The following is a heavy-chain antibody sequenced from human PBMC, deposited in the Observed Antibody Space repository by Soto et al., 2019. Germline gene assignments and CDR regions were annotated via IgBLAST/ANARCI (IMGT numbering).Heavy chain of an antibody. J-gene: IGHJ6*02. CDR1: GYTFTSYG. D-gene: IGHD6-6*01. V-gene: IGHV1-18*01. CDR3: ARDKGRGAARPGPYGMDV. CDR2: ISAYNGNT. Sequence: QVQLVQSGAEVKKPGASVKVSCKASGYTFTSYGISWVRQAPGQGLEWMGWISAYNGNTNYAQKLQGRVTMTTATSTSTAYMELRSLRSDDTAVYYCARDKGRGAARPGPYGMDVWGQGTTVTVSS.